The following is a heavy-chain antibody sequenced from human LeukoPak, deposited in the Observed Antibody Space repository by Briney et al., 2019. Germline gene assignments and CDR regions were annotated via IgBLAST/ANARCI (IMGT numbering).Heavy chain of an antibody. CDR1: GYTFTSYG. J-gene: IGHJ4*02. CDR3: ARDLGVVVAADYFDY. D-gene: IGHD2-15*01. V-gene: IGHV1-18*04. Sequence: ASVKVSCKASGYTFTSYGISWVRQAPGQGLEWMGWISAYNGNTNYAQKLLGRVTMTTDTSTSTAYMELRSLRSDDTAVYYCARDLGVVVAADYFDYWGQGTLVTVSS. CDR2: ISAYNGNT.